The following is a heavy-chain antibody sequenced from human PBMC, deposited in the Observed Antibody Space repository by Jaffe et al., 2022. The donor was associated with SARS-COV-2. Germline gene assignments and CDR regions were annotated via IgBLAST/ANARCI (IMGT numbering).Heavy chain of an antibody. J-gene: IGHJ4*02. CDR3: AREPGIAVAGTRFDY. D-gene: IGHD6-19*01. Sequence: EVQLVESGGGLVKPGGSLRLSCAASGFTFSSYSMNWVRQAPGKGLEWVSSISSSSSYIYYADSVKGRFTISRDNAKNSLYLQMNSLRAEDTAVYYCAREPGIAVAGTRFDYWGQGTLVTVSS. CDR2: ISSSSSYI. CDR1: GFTFSSYS. V-gene: IGHV3-21*01.